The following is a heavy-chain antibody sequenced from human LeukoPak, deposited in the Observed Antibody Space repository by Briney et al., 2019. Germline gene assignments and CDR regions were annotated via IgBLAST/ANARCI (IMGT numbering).Heavy chain of an antibody. Sequence: GGSLRLSCAASGFTFSSYAMSWVRQAPGKGLEWVSAISGSGGRTYYADSVKGRFTISRDNSKNTLYLQMNSLRAEDTAVYYCAKGMLGIAVAGVARAAFDIWGQGTMVTVSS. CDR2: ISGSGGRT. D-gene: IGHD6-19*01. CDR1: GFTFSSYA. V-gene: IGHV3-23*01. J-gene: IGHJ3*02. CDR3: AKGMLGIAVAGVARAAFDI.